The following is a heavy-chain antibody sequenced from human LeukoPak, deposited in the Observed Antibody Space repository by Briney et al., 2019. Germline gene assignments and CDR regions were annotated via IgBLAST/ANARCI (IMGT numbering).Heavy chain of an antibody. CDR3: VRSLGGTYPFDFDF. Sequence: SETLSLTCSVSGGSISSSFYYWHWIRQPPGKGLEWIGYISYSGSTYYNPSLKSRVTISVDTSKNQFSLKLSSVTAADTAVYYCVRSLGGTYPFDFDFWGQGTLVTVSS. J-gene: IGHJ4*02. V-gene: IGHV4-30-4*08. CDR2: ISYSGST. D-gene: IGHD3-16*01. CDR1: GGSISSSFYY.